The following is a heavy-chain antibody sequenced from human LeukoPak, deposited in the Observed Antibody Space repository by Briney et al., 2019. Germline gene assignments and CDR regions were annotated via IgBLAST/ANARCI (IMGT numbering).Heavy chain of an antibody. D-gene: IGHD6-19*01. V-gene: IGHV4-30-4*02. CDR3: AGLLSSGWSGIDY. J-gene: IGHJ4*02. CDR1: GGSISSGDYY. Sequence: SETLSLTCTVSGGSISSGDYYWSWIRQPPGKGLEWIGYIYYSGSTYYNPSLKSRVTISVDTSKNQFSLKLSSVTAADTAVYYCAGLLSSGWSGIDYWGQGTLVTVSS. CDR2: IYYSGST.